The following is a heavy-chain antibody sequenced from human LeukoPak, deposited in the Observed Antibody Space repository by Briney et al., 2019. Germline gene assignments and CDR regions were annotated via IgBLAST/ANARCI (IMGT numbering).Heavy chain of an antibody. J-gene: IGHJ5*02. D-gene: IGHD2/OR15-2a*01. V-gene: IGHV3-23*01. Sequence: GGSLRLSCAASGFIFSDYAMMWVRQAPGKGLEWVSSIVGNGGGTYYANSVKGRFVVSRDNSNNIVFLQMNSLRVDDTAVYYCAKGRGGGIVDWFDPWGSGTQVTVSS. CDR2: IVGNGGGT. CDR3: AKGRGGGIVDWFDP. CDR1: GFIFSDYA.